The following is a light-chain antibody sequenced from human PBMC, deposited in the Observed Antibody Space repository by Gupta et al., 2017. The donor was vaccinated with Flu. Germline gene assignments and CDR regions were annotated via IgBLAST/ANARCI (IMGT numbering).Light chain of an antibody. CDR2: EVS. CDR3: GSYTNSSTPYV. CDR1: FSDVRGYTY. Sequence: QSALTQPASVSGSPGQSITISCTAAFSDVRGYTYVSWYQQHPGKAPKLIIYEVSNRPSGVSNRFSGSKSGTTASLTISGLQAEDEADYYCGSYTNSSTPYVFGAGTKVTVL. J-gene: IGLJ1*01. V-gene: IGLV2-14*01.